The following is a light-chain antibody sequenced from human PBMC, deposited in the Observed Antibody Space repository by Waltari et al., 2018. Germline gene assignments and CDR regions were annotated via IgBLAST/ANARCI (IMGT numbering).Light chain of an antibody. Sequence: DIVLTQSPAILSLSPGERASLSCRASQSVTKYLAWYQQKPGQAPRRLIYETSNRATVIPARLSGSGFETDFTLTISSLEPEDFAVYYCQQRRDWPLTFGGGTKVEIK. CDR3: QQRRDWPLT. J-gene: IGKJ4*01. CDR1: QSVTKY. CDR2: ETS. V-gene: IGKV3-11*01.